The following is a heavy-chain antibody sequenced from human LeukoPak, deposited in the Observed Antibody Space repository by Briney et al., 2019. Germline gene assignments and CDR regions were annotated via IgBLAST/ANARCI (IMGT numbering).Heavy chain of an antibody. CDR3: AREGSRAYYYGSGAGRWFDP. CDR1: GGSISSGGYY. Sequence: SETLSLTCTVSGGSISSGGYYWSWIRQHPGKGLEWIGYIYYSGSTYYNPSLKSRVTISVDTSKNQFSLKLSSVTAADTAVYYCAREGSRAYYYGSGAGRWFDPWGQGTLVTVS. V-gene: IGHV4-31*03. CDR2: IYYSGST. D-gene: IGHD3-10*01. J-gene: IGHJ5*02.